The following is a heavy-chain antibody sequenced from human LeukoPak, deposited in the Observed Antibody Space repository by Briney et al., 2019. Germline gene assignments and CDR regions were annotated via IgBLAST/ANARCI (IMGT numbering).Heavy chain of an antibody. CDR3: ARGAGRRFLEWLLPYYFDY. CDR2: INHSGST. J-gene: IGHJ4*02. D-gene: IGHD3-3*01. CDR1: GGPFSGYY. Sequence: SETLSLTCAVYGGPFSGYYWSWIRQPPGKGLEWIGEINHSGSTNYNPSLKSRVTISVDTSKNQFSLKLSSVTAADTAVYYCARGAGRRFLEWLLPYYFDYWGQGTLVTVSS. V-gene: IGHV4-34*01.